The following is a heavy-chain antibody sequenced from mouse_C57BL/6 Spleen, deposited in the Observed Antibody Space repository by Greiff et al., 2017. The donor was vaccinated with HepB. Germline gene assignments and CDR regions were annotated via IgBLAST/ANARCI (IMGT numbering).Heavy chain of an antibody. Sequence: EVQRVESEGGLVQPGSSMKLSCTASGFTFSDYYMAWVRQVPEKGLEWVANINYDGSSTYYLDSLKSRFIISRDNAKNILYLQMSSLKSEDTATYYCARDGGYDEEDWYFDVWGTGTTVTVSS. D-gene: IGHD2-2*01. CDR2: INYDGSST. CDR1: GFTFSDYY. J-gene: IGHJ1*03. CDR3: ARDGGYDEEDWYFDV. V-gene: IGHV5-16*01.